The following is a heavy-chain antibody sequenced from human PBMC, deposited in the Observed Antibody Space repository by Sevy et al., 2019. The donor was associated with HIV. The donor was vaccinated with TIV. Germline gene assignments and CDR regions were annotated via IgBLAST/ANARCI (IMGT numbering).Heavy chain of an antibody. CDR1: GYTFTDEY. CDR3: ARDAGGGTTNSGLDV. D-gene: IGHD1-7*01. V-gene: IGHV1-2*02. CDR2: IFPNSGVT. J-gene: IGHJ6*02. Sequence: ASVKVSCKASGYTFTDEYLHWVRQAPGQELEWIGGIFPNSGVTKSAQRFRGRVTMTRDTSISTVYMELSGLRSDDTAVNYCARDAGGGTTNSGLDVWGQGTTVTVSS.